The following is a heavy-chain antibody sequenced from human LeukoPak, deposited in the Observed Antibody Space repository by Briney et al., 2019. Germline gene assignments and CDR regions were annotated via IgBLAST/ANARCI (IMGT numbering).Heavy chain of an antibody. J-gene: IGHJ4*02. CDR3: ARAKNCGGDRYPDY. Sequence: PSETLSLTCTVSGGSISSGSYYWSWIRQPPGTGLEWIGYIYYSGSTNYNPSLKSRVTISVDTSKNQFSLKLSSVTAADTAVYYCARAKNCGGDRYPDYWGQGTLVTVSS. CDR1: GGSISSGSYY. V-gene: IGHV4-61*01. D-gene: IGHD2-21*02. CDR2: IYYSGST.